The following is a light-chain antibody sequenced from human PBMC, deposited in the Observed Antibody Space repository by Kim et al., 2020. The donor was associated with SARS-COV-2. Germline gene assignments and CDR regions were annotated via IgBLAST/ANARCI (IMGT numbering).Light chain of an antibody. V-gene: IGLV2-8*01. CDR3: SSYAGSNTWV. J-gene: IGLJ3*02. Sequence: QSALTQPPSASGSPGQSVTISCTGTSSDVGGCNYVSWYQQHPGKAPKLMIYEVSKRPSGVPDRFSGSKSGNTASLTVSGLQAEDEADYYCSSYAGSNTWVFGGGTQLTVL. CDR2: EVS. CDR1: SSDVGGCNY.